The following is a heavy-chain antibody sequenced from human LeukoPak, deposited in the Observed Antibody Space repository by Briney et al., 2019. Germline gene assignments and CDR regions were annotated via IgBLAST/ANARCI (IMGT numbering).Heavy chain of an antibody. J-gene: IGHJ6*03. CDR2: IIPIFGTA. V-gene: IGHV1-69*05. Sequence: SVKVSCKASGGTFSSYAISRVRQAPGQGLEWMGGIIPIFGTANYAQKFQGRVTITTDESTSTAYMELSSLRSEDTAVYYCAGSVPAAIPDYYYYMDVWGKGTTVTVSS. D-gene: IGHD2-2*02. CDR1: GGTFSSYA. CDR3: AGSVPAAIPDYYYYMDV.